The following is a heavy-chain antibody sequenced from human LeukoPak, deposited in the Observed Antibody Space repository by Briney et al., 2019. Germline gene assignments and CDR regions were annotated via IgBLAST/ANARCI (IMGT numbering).Heavy chain of an antibody. CDR1: GFTFSSYW. V-gene: IGHV3-7*01. D-gene: IGHD6-19*01. CDR3: ARGAWQWLVTGAYYFDY. Sequence: GRSLRLSCAASGFTFSSYWTSWVRQAPGKGLEWVANIKQDGSEKYYVDSVKGRFTISRDNAKNSLYLQMNSLRAEDTAVYYCARGAWQWLVTGAYYFDYWGQGTLVIVSS. CDR2: IKQDGSEK. J-gene: IGHJ4*02.